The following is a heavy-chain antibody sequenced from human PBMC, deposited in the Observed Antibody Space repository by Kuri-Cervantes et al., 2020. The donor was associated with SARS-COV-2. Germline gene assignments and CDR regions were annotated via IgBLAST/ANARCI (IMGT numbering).Heavy chain of an antibody. CDR1: GGSISSSSYY. V-gene: IGHV4-39*01. Sequence: ESLKISCTVSGGSISSSSYYWGWIRQPPGKGLEWIGSIYYSGSTYYNPSLKSRVTISVDTSKNQFSLKLSSVTAADTAVYYCRGYSTSSYYYYGMDVWGHGTTVTVSS. J-gene: IGHJ6*02. CDR2: IYYSGST. D-gene: IGHD6-6*01. CDR3: RGYSTSSYYYYGMDV.